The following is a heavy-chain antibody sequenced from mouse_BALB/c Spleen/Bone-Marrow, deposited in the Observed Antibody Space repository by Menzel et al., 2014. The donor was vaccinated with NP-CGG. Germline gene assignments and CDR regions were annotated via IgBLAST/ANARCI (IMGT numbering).Heavy chain of an antibody. Sequence: QVQLQQPGPGLVQPSQNLSITCTVSGFSLNSHGVHWVRQSPGKGLEWLGVIWRGGSTDYNAAFMSRLSITKDNSKSQVFFKMNNLQADDTAIYYCAKNRDGGVVDYWGQGTTLTVSS. CDR2: IWRGGST. J-gene: IGHJ2*01. CDR3: AKNRDGGVVDY. D-gene: IGHD1-2*01. V-gene: IGHV2-5*01. CDR1: GFSLNSHG.